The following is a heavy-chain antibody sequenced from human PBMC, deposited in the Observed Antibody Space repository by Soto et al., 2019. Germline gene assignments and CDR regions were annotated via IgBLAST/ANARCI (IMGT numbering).Heavy chain of an antibody. CDR1: GFTFSSYA. CDR2: ISYDGSNK. J-gene: IGHJ4*02. V-gene: IGHV3-30-3*01. Sequence: QVQLVESGGGVVQPGRSLRLSCAASGFTFSSYAMHWVRQAPGKGLEWVAVISYDGSNKYYADSVKGRFTISRDNSKNTLYLQMNSLRAEDTAVYYRAITKPYYNDSSGYFDYWGQGTLVTVSS. D-gene: IGHD3-22*01. CDR3: AITKPYYNDSSGYFDY.